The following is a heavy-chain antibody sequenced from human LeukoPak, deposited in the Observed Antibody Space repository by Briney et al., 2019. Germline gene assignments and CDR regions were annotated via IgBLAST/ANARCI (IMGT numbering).Heavy chain of an antibody. CDR1: GGSVSSGSYY. D-gene: IGHD2-2*01. J-gene: IGHJ6*02. V-gene: IGHV4-39*07. Sequence: SETLSLTCTVSGGSVSSGSYYWSWIRQPPGKGLEWIGEINHSGSTNYNPSLKSRVTISVDTSKNQFSLKLSSVAAADTAVYYCARGGAGVVVPAAPLSPSIMDVWGQGTTVTVSS. CDR3: ARGGAGVVVPAAPLSPSIMDV. CDR2: INHSGST.